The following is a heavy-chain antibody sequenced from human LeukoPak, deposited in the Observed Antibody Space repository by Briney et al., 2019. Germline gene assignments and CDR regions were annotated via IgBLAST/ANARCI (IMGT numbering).Heavy chain of an antibody. Sequence: ASVKVSCKASGYTFTSYGISWVRQAPGQGLEWMGWMNPKSGGTNHAQKFEARVTMNRDTSISTAYMELSRLRFDDTAVYYCARSPDILTGEKFDYWGQGTLVTVSS. J-gene: IGHJ4*02. V-gene: IGHV1-2*02. D-gene: IGHD3-9*01. CDR3: ARSPDILTGEKFDY. CDR2: MNPKSGGT. CDR1: GYTFTSYG.